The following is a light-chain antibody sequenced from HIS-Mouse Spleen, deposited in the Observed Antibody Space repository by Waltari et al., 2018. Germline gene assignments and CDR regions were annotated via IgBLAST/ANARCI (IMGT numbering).Light chain of an antibody. CDR3: YSTDSSGNHRV. V-gene: IGLV3-10*01. CDR1: AFPTKD. CDR2: QDS. Sequence: SHDLTQPPSVSVCPGQTGRLPSSGEAFPTKDHSWYQQKSGQAPVLVIYQDSKRPSGIPERFSVSSSGTMATLTISGAQVEDEADYYCYSTDSSGNHRVFGGGTKLTVL. J-gene: IGLJ2*01.